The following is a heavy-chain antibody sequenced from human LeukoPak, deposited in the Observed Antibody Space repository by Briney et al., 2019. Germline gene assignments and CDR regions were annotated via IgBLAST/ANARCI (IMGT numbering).Heavy chain of an antibody. CDR1: GFTFSSYA. D-gene: IGHD2-21*02. Sequence: GGSLRLSCAASGFTFSSYAMSWVRQAPGKGLEWVSAISGSGGSTYYADSVKGRFTISRDNPKNTLYLQMNSLRAEDTAVYYCAKDCGGDCYSSYYYYYGMDVWGQGTTVTVSS. CDR2: ISGSGGST. V-gene: IGHV3-23*01. J-gene: IGHJ6*02. CDR3: AKDCGGDCYSSYYYYYGMDV.